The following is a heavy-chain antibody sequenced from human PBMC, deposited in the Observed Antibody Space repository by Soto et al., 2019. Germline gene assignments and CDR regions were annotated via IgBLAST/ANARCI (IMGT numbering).Heavy chain of an antibody. D-gene: IGHD2-15*01. Sequence: XATLSLTFTVSGGSISDISYCWGGIRQPPGKGLQWIGCMFYSGATYYNPSLKNRVTLSVDTSNNEFSLKLVSVTAPDTAVYYCARHKSGSDWLDPWGQGTLVTVSS. CDR2: MFYSGAT. CDR1: GGSISDISYC. CDR3: ARHKSGSDWLDP. V-gene: IGHV4-39*01. J-gene: IGHJ5*02.